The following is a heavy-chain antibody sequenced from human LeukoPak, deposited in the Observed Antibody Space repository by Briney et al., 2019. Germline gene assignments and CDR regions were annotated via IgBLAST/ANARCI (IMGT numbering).Heavy chain of an antibody. V-gene: IGHV3-23*01. J-gene: IGHJ4*03. D-gene: IGHD6-19*01. CDR1: RFTFSSYA. Sequence: GSLRLSCAASRFTFSSYAMSWVRQAPGKGLGWVSAISGSGDSTYYADSVKGRFTISRDNSKNTLYLQMNSLRAEDTAVYYCAKHWPAAVAGTKGNLYFDYWGQGTTVTVSS. CDR2: ISGSGDST. CDR3: AKHWPAAVAGTKGNLYFDY.